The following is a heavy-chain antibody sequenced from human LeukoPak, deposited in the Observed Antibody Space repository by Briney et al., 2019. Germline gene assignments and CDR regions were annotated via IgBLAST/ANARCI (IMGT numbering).Heavy chain of an antibody. CDR3: ARPRNYYDNGGYYNWFDS. CDR2: ISVNNGNT. J-gene: IGHJ5*01. CDR1: GYTFTSSG. Sequence: ASVKVSCEASGYTFTSSGISWVRQAPGQGLEWMGWISVNNGNTKYAQKLQGRVTMTTDTSTSTAYMELRSLRSDDTAVYYCARPRNYYDNGGYYNWFDSWGQGTLVTVSS. V-gene: IGHV1-18*01. D-gene: IGHD3-22*01.